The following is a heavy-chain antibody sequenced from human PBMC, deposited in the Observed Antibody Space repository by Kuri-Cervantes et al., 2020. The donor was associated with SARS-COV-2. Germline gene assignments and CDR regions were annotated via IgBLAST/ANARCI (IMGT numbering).Heavy chain of an antibody. D-gene: IGHD2-8*01. V-gene: IGHV3-21*01. CDR3: ARDFPAYCTNGVCYSEYFQH. J-gene: IGHJ1*01. CDR2: ISSSSSYI. Sequence: GESLKISCAASGFTFDDYGMSWVRQAPGKGLEWVSSISSSSSYIYYADSVKGRFTISRDNAKNSLYLQMNSLRAEDTAVYYCARDFPAYCTNGVCYSEYFQHWGQGTLVTVSS. CDR1: GFTFDDYG.